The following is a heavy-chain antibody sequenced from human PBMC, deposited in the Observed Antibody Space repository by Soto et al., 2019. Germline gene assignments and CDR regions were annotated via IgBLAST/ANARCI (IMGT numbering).Heavy chain of an antibody. Sequence: ASVKVSCKASGGTFSSYAISWVRQAPGQGLEWMGGIIPIFGTANYAQKFQGRVTITADESTSTAYMELSSLRSEDTAVYYCARAGYCSSTSCSPPRYYYYGMDVWGQGTTVTVSS. V-gene: IGHV1-69*13. J-gene: IGHJ6*02. CDR3: ARAGYCSSTSCSPPRYYYYGMDV. CDR1: GGTFSSYA. CDR2: IIPIFGTA. D-gene: IGHD2-2*01.